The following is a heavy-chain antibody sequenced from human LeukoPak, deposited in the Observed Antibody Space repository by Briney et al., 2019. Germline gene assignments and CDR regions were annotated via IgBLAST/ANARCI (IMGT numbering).Heavy chain of an antibody. J-gene: IGHJ6*02. Sequence: PSETLSLTRTVSGGSISTYYWTWIRQSPGEGLDWIGRISTSGTTNYNPSLKSRVTMSVDTSKNQFSLELTSVTAADTAVYYYAREWRLAEYGSEYYYGMDVWGHGTTVTVSS. CDR3: AREWRLAEYGSEYYYGMDV. V-gene: IGHV4-4*07. CDR1: GGSISTYY. D-gene: IGHD3-10*01. CDR2: ISTSGTT.